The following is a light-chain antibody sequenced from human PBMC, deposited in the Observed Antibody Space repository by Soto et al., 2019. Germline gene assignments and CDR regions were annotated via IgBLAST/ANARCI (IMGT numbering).Light chain of an antibody. Sequence: EIVLTQSPGTLSLSPGERASLSCRASQSLTSYLAWYQQKPGQAPRLLIYDASNRATGIPARFSGSGSGTDFTLTITSLEPEDFAVYYCQHRSNWLAFGGGTKVDIK. CDR1: QSLTSY. CDR3: QHRSNWLA. J-gene: IGKJ4*01. CDR2: DAS. V-gene: IGKV3-11*01.